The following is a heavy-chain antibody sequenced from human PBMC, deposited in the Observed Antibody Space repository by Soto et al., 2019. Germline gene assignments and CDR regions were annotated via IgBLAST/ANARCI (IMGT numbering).Heavy chain of an antibody. J-gene: IGHJ5*02. V-gene: IGHV3-11*01. CDR2: ISSDGSAT. D-gene: IGHD3-10*01. CDR1: GFIFSDFY. Sequence: QLVESGGGLVKPGGSLRLSCTASGFIFSDFYMAWIRQAPGKGLEWVSYISSDGSATYKDSVKGRFTVSRDNAKDSLYLQMNSLRDEYTAVYYCVRDRDRRWFDPWGQGTLVTVSS. CDR3: VRDRDRRWFDP.